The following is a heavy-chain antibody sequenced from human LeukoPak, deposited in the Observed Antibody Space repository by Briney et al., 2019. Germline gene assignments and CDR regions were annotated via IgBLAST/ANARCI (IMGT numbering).Heavy chain of an antibody. CDR3: ARLMGDDSSAYFWGLFDY. CDR2: IYYSGST. CDR1: GGSISSSSYY. V-gene: IGHV4-39*01. J-gene: IGHJ4*02. D-gene: IGHD3-22*01. Sequence: KSSETLSLTCTVSGGSISSSSYYWGWIRQPPGKGLEWIGSIYYSGSTYYNPSLKSRVTVSVDTSKNQFSLKLSSVTAADTAIYCCARLMGDDSSAYFWGLFDYWGQGTLVTVSS.